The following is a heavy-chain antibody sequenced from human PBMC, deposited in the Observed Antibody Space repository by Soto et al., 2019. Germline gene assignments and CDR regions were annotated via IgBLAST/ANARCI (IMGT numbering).Heavy chain of an antibody. J-gene: IGHJ4*02. CDR2: ISGSGGYI. CDR1: AFTFSSYI. D-gene: IGHD6-13*01. CDR3: ARDRQSTPWYAADY. Sequence: LXLSCDGSAFTFSSYIMNWVRQAPGKGLEWVSSISGSGGYIYYADSVKGRFTISRDNAKNSLYLRMTSLRDEDTALYYCARDRQSTPWYAADYWGQGSLVTVSS. V-gene: IGHV3-21*01.